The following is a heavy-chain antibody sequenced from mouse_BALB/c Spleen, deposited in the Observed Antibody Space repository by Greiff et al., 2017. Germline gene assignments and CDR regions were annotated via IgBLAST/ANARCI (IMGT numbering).Heavy chain of an antibody. CDR2: IYPGDGDT. D-gene: IGHD2-2*01. Sequence: VQGVESGPELVKPGASVKISCKASGYAFSSSWMNWVKQRPGQGLEWIGRIYPGDGDTNYNGKFKGKATLTADKSSSTAYMQLSSLTSVDSAVYYCCIYYGYDVDAPFAYWGQGTLVTVSA. CDR3: CIYYGYDVDAPFAY. J-gene: IGHJ3*01. V-gene: IGHV1-82*01. CDR1: GYAFSSSW.